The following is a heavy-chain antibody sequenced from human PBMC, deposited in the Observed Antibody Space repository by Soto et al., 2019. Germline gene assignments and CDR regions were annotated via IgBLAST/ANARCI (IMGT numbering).Heavy chain of an antibody. D-gene: IGHD2-21*02. V-gene: IGHV4-39*07. J-gene: IGHJ4*02. CDR1: GASISSYY. Sequence: PSETLSLTCTVSGASISSYYWGWIRQPPGKGLEWIGSIYYSGSTYYNPSLKSRVTISVDKSKNQFSLKLSSVTAADTAVYYCHLLTACGGDCYSGGFDYWGQGTLVNVSS. CDR3: HLLTACGGDCYSGGFDY. CDR2: IYYSGST.